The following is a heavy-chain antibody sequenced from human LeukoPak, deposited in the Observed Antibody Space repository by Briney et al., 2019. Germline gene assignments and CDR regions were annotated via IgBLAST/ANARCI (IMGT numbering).Heavy chain of an antibody. J-gene: IGHJ4*02. CDR1: AGSFSGNF. Sequence: PSETLSLTCAVYAGSFSGNFWIWIRQPPGKGLEWIGEINDSGITNQNPSLKSRLTMSVDTSKNQISLRLSSVTAADTAVYYCARRAVGPTSNFFDYWGQGTLVTVPS. V-gene: IGHV4-34*01. CDR3: ARRAVGPTSNFFDY. D-gene: IGHD1-26*01. CDR2: INDSGIT.